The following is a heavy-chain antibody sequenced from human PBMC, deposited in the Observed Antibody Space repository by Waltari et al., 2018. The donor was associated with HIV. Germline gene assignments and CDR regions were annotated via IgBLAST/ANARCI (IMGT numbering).Heavy chain of an antibody. CDR1: GYIFSAFY. CDR2: INPNSGGT. D-gene: IGHD6-13*01. V-gene: IGHV1-2*02. J-gene: IGHJ4*02. Sequence: QLVQSGAEVKTPGASVQLSCKASGYIFSAFYIHWVRQAPGQGLEWMGWINPNSGGTNFAQNFQGRVTMTTDTSANTAYMEMSSLTSDDTAVYFCAANSSSWARGFPGALDYWGQGTPVTVSS. CDR3: AANSSSWARGFPGALDY.